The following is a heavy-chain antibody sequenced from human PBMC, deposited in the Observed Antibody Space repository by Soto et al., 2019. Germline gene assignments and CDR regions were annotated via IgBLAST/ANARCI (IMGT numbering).Heavy chain of an antibody. J-gene: IGHJ5*02. Sequence: EFQVMQSGGGLVQPGGSLRLACAASGFPFSTTDMSWARQAPGKGLEWVSTIGGGGETTYYADSVKGRFTISRDNSKNTVYLQMDGLRVDDTAVYYCAKNSGWFNTWGQGDLVTVSS. V-gene: IGHV3-23*01. CDR2: IGGGGETT. D-gene: IGHD3-10*01. CDR1: GFPFSTTD. CDR3: AKNSGWFNT.